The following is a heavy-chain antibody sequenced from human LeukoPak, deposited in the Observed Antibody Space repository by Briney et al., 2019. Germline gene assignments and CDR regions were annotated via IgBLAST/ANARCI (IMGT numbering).Heavy chain of an antibody. CDR2: ISSSSTYI. CDR1: GFTFSSYS. V-gene: IGHV3-21*04. J-gene: IGHJ4*02. D-gene: IGHD2-21*02. Sequence: GGSLRLSCAASGFTFSSYSMNWVRQAPGKGLEWVSSISSSSTYIYYADSVKGRFSISRDNSKNTLYLQVNGLRTEDTAVYYCAKDRLLNCRGDCYIFDYWGQGTVVTVSS. CDR3: AKDRLLNCRGDCYIFDY.